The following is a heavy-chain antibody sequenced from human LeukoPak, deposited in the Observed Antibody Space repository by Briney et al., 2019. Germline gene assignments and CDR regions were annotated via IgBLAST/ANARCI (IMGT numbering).Heavy chain of an antibody. D-gene: IGHD3-22*01. CDR3: ARDYYYDSSGYPGY. V-gene: IGHV3-11*01. Sequence: GGSLRLSCAASGFTFSDYYMSWIRQAPGKGLEWVSYISSSGSTIYYADSVKGRFTISRDNAKNSMYLQMNGLRAEDTAVYYCARDYYYDSSGYPGYWGQGTLVTVSS. CDR2: ISSSGSTI. J-gene: IGHJ4*02. CDR1: GFTFSDYY.